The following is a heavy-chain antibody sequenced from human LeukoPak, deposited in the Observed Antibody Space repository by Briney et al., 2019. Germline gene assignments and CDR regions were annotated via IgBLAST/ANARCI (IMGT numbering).Heavy chain of an antibody. Sequence: ASVKVSCKASGYTFTSYAMHWVRQAPGQRLEWMGWVNAGNGNTKYSQKFQGRVTITRDISASTAYMELSSLRSEDTAVYYCANMVRGSAMDYWGQGTLVTVSS. D-gene: IGHD3-10*01. CDR3: ANMVRGSAMDY. CDR1: GYTFTSYA. V-gene: IGHV1-3*01. J-gene: IGHJ4*02. CDR2: VNAGNGNT.